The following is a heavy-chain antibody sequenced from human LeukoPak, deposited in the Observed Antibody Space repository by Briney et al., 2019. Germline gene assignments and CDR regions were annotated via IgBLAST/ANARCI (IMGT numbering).Heavy chain of an antibody. J-gene: IGHJ6*02. CDR1: GGSISGYY. CDR3: AREARLASAAGLDV. CDR2: LYGSATI. V-gene: IGHV4-4*07. Sequence: PSETLSLTCKVFGGSISGYYWSWIRQPAGKGLEWIGRLYGSATIKYNPSLRSRLSLSGDTSKNQFSLKLSSVTAADTAVYYCAREARLASAAGLDVWGQGTMVTVS. D-gene: IGHD5-12*01.